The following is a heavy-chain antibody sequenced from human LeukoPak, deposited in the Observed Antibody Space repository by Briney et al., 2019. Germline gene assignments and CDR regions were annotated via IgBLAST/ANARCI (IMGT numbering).Heavy chain of an antibody. CDR1: GGSNY. D-gene: IGHD6-19*01. J-gene: IGHJ4*02. CDR2: VYTTGRA. CDR3: ARQCGSGWGLGC. Sequence: SETLSLTCTVSGGSNYWSWIRQPAGKGLEWIGRVYTTGRAIYSPSLKSRVTMSVDTSKNQFSLRLTSVTAADTAVYHCARQCGSGWGLGCWGQGTLVTVSS. V-gene: IGHV4-4*07.